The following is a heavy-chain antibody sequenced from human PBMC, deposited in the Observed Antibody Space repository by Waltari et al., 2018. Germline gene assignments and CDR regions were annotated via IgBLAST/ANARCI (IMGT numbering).Heavy chain of an antibody. CDR3: AREDGTGDYYLDY. CDR1: GCSPSGHW. Sequence: DVKLVGLGGGLAQPGGSLRVSCAASGCSPSGHWMSWVRQAPGKGLEWVANVKEEVSGKQFADCVKGVVSTSKDTGKNSLYPQRSILRAEQTAVYYCAREDGTGDYYLDYWGQGTLV. V-gene: IGHV3-7*03. J-gene: IGHJ4*02. D-gene: IGHD2-8*02. CDR2: VKEEVSGK.